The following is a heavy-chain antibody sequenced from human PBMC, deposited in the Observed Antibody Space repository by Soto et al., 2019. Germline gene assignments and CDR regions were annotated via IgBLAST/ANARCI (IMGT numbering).Heavy chain of an antibody. D-gene: IGHD3-10*01. CDR3: AKDSVLLWFGELTPTANWFDP. V-gene: IGHV3-23*01. CDR2: ISGSGGST. CDR1: GFTFSSYA. J-gene: IGHJ5*02. Sequence: GGSLRLSCAASGFTFSSYAMSWVRQAPGKGLEWVSAISGSGGSTYYADSVKGRFTISRDNSKNTLYLQMNSLRAEDTAVYYCAKDSVLLWFGELTPTANWFDPWGQGTLVTAPQ.